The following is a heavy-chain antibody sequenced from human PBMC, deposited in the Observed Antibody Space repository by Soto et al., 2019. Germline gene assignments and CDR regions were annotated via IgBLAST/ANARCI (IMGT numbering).Heavy chain of an antibody. Sequence: QITLKESGPTLVKPTQPLTLTCTFPGFSFSSIGEGVGWIRQPPGKALEWLALIYWDDDKRYSHSLKSRLTITKDTSKNQVVLTMTDMDPVDTATYYCVQSRCGGDCLQSYSSHSYYGLDVWGQGTTVTVSS. CDR1: GFSFSSIGEG. CDR3: VQSRCGGDCLQSYSSHSYYGLDV. V-gene: IGHV2-5*02. J-gene: IGHJ6*02. D-gene: IGHD2-21*02. CDR2: IYWDDDK.